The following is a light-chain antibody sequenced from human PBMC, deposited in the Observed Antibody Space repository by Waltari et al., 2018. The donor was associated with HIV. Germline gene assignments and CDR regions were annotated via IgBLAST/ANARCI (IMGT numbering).Light chain of an antibody. CDR2: AAS. J-gene: IGKJ5*01. CDR1: QGISSY. Sequence: DIQLTQSPSFLSASVGDSVTITCRASQGISSYLAWYQQKPWKAPKLLIYAASALQSGVPSRFSGSGSGTVFTLTISSLQPEDFATYYCQQLNSYPITFGQGTRLEIK. CDR3: QQLNSYPIT. V-gene: IGKV1-9*01.